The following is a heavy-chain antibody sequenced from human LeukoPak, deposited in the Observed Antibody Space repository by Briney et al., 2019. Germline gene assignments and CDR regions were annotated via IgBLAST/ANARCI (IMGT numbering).Heavy chain of an antibody. V-gene: IGHV4-34*01. D-gene: IGHD2-15*01. Sequence: PSETLSLTCAVSGGSFSGYYWSWIRQPPGKGLEWIGEINHSGSTNYNPSLKSRVTISVDTSKNQLSLKLSSVTAADTAVYYCARGRRRYCSGGSCYSVNWFDPWGQGTLVTVSS. CDR2: INHSGST. J-gene: IGHJ5*02. CDR1: GGSFSGYY. CDR3: ARGRRRYCSGGSCYSVNWFDP.